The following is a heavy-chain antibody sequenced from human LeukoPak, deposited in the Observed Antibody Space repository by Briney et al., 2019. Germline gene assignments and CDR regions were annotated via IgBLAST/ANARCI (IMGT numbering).Heavy chain of an antibody. D-gene: IGHD3-10*01. CDR1: GFTFSSYS. CDR3: ARDLYGSGSYYNYY. J-gene: IGHJ4*02. V-gene: IGHV3-21*01. Sequence: PGGSLRLSCAASGFTFSSYSMNWVRQAPGKGLEWVSSISSSSSYIYYADSVEGRFTISRDNAKNSLYLQMNSLRAEDTAVYYCARDLYGSGSYYNYYWGQGTLVTVSS. CDR2: ISSSSSYI.